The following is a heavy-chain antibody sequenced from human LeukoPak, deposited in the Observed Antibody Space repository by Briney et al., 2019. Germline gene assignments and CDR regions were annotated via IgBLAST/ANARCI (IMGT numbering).Heavy chain of an antibody. CDR2: INWDSNYV. Sequence: GGSLRLSCEVSGFSFEDYAMHWARQAPGKGLEWVTGINWDSNYVRYADSVKGRFTISRDNAKNSLYLQMNSLTTDDTALYYCAKAAGGVIGGYTDRWGQGTLVIVSS. V-gene: IGHV3-9*01. CDR1: GFSFEDYA. CDR3: AKAAGGVIGGYTDR. D-gene: IGHD3-16*01. J-gene: IGHJ4*02.